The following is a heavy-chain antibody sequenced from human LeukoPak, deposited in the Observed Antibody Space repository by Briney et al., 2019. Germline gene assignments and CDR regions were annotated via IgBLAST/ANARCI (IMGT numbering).Heavy chain of an antibody. CDR2: INHSGST. D-gene: IGHD6-19*01. CDR1: GGSFSGYY. J-gene: IGHJ4*02. CDR3: ARGEVAVAGTDFDY. V-gene: IGHV4-34*01. Sequence: PSETLSLTCAVYGGSFSGYYWSWIRRPPGKGLEWIGEINHSGSTNYNPSLKSRVTISVDTSKNQFSLKLSSVTAADTAVYYCARGEVAVAGTDFDYWGQGTLVTVSS.